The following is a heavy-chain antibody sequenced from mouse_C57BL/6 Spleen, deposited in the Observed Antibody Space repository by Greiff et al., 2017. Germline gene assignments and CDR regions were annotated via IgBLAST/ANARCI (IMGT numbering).Heavy chain of an antibody. D-gene: IGHD1-1*01. J-gene: IGHJ1*03. CDR1: GFTFTDYY. CDR2: IRNKANGYTT. Sequence: EVKLMESGGGLVQPGGSLSLSCAASGFTFTDYYMSWVRQPPGKALEWLGFIRNKANGYTTEYSASVKGRFTISRGNSQSILYLQMNALRAENSATHYCARAPHYYARSACDFEVCGTGSTGTASS. V-gene: IGHV7-3*01. CDR3: ARAPHYYARSACDFEV.